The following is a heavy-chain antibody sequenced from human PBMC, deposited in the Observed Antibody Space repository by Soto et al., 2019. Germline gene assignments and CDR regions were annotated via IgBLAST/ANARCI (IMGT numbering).Heavy chain of an antibody. D-gene: IGHD1-20*01. CDR3: ATGYNWSYDYYYYMDV. CDR1: GYTLTELS. J-gene: IGHJ6*03. CDR2: FDPEDGET. Sequence: ASVKVSCKVSGYTLTELSMHWVRQAPGKGLEWMGGFDPEDGETIYAQKFQGRVTMTEDTSTDTAYMELSSLRSEDTAVYYCATGYNWSYDYYYYMDVWGKGTTVTVSS. V-gene: IGHV1-24*01.